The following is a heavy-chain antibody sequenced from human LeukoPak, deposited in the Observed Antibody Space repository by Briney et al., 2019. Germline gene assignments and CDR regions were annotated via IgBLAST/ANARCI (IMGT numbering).Heavy chain of an antibody. CDR1: GVSISSYY. V-gene: IGHV4-4*07. CDR3: ARIGGYYGSGSYPYYYYYMDV. Sequence: SETLSLTCNVSGVSISSYYWSWIRQPAGKGLEWIGRIHTSGSTNYNPSLKSRVTISVDTSKNQFSLKLSSVTAADTAVYYCARIGGYYGSGSYPYYYYYMDVWGKGTTVTISS. CDR2: IHTSGST. J-gene: IGHJ6*03. D-gene: IGHD3-10*01.